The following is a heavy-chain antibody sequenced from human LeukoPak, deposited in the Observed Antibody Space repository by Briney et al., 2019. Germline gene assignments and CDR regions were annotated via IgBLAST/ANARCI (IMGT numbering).Heavy chain of an antibody. J-gene: IGHJ2*01. Sequence: ASVKVSCKASGGTFSSYGISWVRQAPGQGLEWMGWISAYNGNTNYAQKLQGRVTMTEDTSTDTAYMELSSLRSEDTAVYYCATVTVAGVNWYFDLWGRGTLVTVSS. D-gene: IGHD6-13*01. CDR2: ISAYNGNT. V-gene: IGHV1-18*01. CDR1: GGTFSSYG. CDR3: ATVTVAGVNWYFDL.